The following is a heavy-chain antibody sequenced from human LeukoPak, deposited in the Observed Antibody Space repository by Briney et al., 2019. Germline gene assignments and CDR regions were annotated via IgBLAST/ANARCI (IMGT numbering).Heavy chain of an antibody. V-gene: IGHV4-34*01. CDR3: ARGPLRLDY. CDR2: INHSGST. CDR1: GGSFSGYY. D-gene: IGHD4-17*01. Sequence: KTSETLSLTCAVYGGSFSGYYWSWIRQPPGKGLEWIGEINHSGSTNYNPSLKSRVTISVDTSKNQFSLKLSSVTAAETAVYYCARGPLRLDYWGQGTLVTVSS. J-gene: IGHJ4*02.